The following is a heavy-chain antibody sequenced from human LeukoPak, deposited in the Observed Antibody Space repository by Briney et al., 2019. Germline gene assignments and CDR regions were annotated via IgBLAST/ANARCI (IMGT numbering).Heavy chain of an antibody. V-gene: IGHV1-46*01. CDR3: ARGEDTAMVVGYYGMDV. Sequence: ASVKVSCKASGYTFTSYYMHWVRQAPGQGLEWMGIINPSGGSTSYAQKFQGRVTMTRDTSTSTVYMELSSLRSEDTAVYYCARGEDTAMVVGYYGMDVWGQGTTVTVSS. D-gene: IGHD5-18*01. J-gene: IGHJ6*02. CDR1: GYTFTSYY. CDR2: INPSGGST.